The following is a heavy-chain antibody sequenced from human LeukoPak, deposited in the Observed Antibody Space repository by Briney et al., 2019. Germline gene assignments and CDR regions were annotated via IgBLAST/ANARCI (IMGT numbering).Heavy chain of an antibody. Sequence: GGSLRLSCAASGFTFSSYEMNWVRQAPGKGLEWVSYISSSGSTIYYADSVKGRFTISRDNAKNSLYLRMNSLRAEDTAVYYCARDSPPVTLDYWGQGTLVTVSS. V-gene: IGHV3-48*03. CDR1: GFTFSSYE. J-gene: IGHJ4*02. CDR2: ISSSGSTI. CDR3: ARDSPPVTLDY. D-gene: IGHD4-17*01.